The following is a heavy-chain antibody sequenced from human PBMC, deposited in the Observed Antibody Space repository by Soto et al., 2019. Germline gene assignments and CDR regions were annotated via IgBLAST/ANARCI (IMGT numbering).Heavy chain of an antibody. CDR1: GGSISSSSYY. V-gene: IGHV4-39*01. CDR3: ASEFYYDSRGYYHKTSYFDY. Sequence: PSETLSLTCTVSGGSISSSSYYWGWIRQPPGKGLEWIGSIYYSRSTYYNPSLKSRVTISVDTSKNQFSLKLSSVTAADTAVYYCASEFYYDSRGYYHKTSYFDYGGQGTLVPVSS. J-gene: IGHJ4*02. CDR2: IYYSRST. D-gene: IGHD3-22*01.